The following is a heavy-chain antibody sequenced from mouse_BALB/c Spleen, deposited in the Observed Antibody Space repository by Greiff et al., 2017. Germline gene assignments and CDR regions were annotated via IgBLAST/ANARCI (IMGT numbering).Heavy chain of an antibody. V-gene: IGHV3-6*02. CDR2: ISYDGSN. CDR1: GYSITSGYY. Sequence: EVKLVESGPGLVKPSQSLSLTCSVTGYSITSGYYWNWIRQFPGNKLEWMGYISYDGSNNYNPSLKNRISITRDTSKNQFFLKLNSVTTEDTATYYCARDLDYARYFDVWGAGTTVTVSS. CDR3: ARDLDYARYFDV. J-gene: IGHJ1*01. D-gene: IGHD1-1*01.